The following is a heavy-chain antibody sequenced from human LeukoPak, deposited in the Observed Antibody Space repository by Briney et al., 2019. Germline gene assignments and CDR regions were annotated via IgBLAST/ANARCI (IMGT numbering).Heavy chain of an antibody. CDR2: ISYDGSNK. CDR1: GFTFSSYG. J-gene: IGHJ4*02. V-gene: IGHV3-30*18. CDR3: AKDPDDYGDPLFDY. Sequence: PGGSLRLSCAASGFTFSSYGMHWVRQAPGKGLEWVAVISYDGSNKYYADSVKGRFTISRDNSKNTLYLQMNSLRAEDTAVYYCAKDPDDYGDPLFDYWGQGTLVTVSS. D-gene: IGHD4-17*01.